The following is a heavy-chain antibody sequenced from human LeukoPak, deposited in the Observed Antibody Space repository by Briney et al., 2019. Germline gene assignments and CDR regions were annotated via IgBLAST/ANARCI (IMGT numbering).Heavy chain of an antibody. CDR2: IRKDGGAK. D-gene: IGHD3-22*01. CDR1: GFPFSTYW. CDR3: ASSHDSSGND. V-gene: IGHV3-7*01. J-gene: IGHJ4*02. Sequence: PGGSLRLSCAASGFPFSTYWMAWVRQAPGKGLDWVANIRKDGGAKFYAASVKGRFIISRDNVKNSLYLQMNNLRDEDTAVYYCASSHDSSGNDWGQGTLVTV.